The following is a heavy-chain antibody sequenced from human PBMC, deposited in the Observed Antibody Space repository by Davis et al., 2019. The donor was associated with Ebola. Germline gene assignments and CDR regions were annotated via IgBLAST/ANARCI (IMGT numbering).Heavy chain of an antibody. D-gene: IGHD5-24*01. Sequence: AASVKVSCKASGYTFTTYAMHWVRQAPGQRLEWMGWINAGNGNTKYSQKFQGRVTITRDTSASTAYMELGSLRSEDTAVYYCARDRDGYNWFDPWGQGTLVTVSS. CDR2: INAGNGNT. J-gene: IGHJ5*02. V-gene: IGHV1-3*01. CDR1: GYTFTTYA. CDR3: ARDRDGYNWFDP.